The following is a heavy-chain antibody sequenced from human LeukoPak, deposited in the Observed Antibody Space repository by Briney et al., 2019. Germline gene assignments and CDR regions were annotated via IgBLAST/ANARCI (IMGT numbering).Heavy chain of an antibody. V-gene: IGHV4-38-2*02. Sequence: SETLALTCTVSGYSISSGYHWGWIRQPPGRGLEWIGDIYHSGRTYYNPSLESRVTMSMDTSKNQVSLKLFSMIATDTAVYYCVRSYGFPDYGGDHWGQGTLVSVSS. J-gene: IGHJ4*02. CDR2: IYHSGRT. CDR1: GYSISSGYH. D-gene: IGHD4-23*01. CDR3: VRSYGFPDYGGDH.